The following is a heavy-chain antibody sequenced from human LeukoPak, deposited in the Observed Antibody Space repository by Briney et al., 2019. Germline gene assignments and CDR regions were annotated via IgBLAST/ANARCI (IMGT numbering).Heavy chain of an antibody. Sequence: PGGSLRLSCAASGFTFSSYIMHWVRQAPGKGLEWVAVIWYDGSNKYYADSVKGRFTISRDNSKNTLYLQMNSLRAEDMAVYYCARVLLPLYGMDVWGQGTTVTVSS. J-gene: IGHJ6*02. D-gene: IGHD3-22*01. V-gene: IGHV3-33*08. CDR3: ARVLLPLYGMDV. CDR2: IWYDGSNK. CDR1: GFTFSSYI.